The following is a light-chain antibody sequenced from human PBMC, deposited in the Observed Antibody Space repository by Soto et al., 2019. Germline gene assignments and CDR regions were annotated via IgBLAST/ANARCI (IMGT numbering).Light chain of an antibody. CDR1: KSISDT. Sequence: EIVMTQSPATLSVSPGARATLSCRASKSISDTLAWYQQKPGQAPRLLIHGASTRATGFPARFSGSGSGTEFTLTISSLQSEDFAVYYCQRYNNWPWTFGQGTKVDI. CDR3: QRYNNWPWT. CDR2: GAS. J-gene: IGKJ1*01. V-gene: IGKV3-15*01.